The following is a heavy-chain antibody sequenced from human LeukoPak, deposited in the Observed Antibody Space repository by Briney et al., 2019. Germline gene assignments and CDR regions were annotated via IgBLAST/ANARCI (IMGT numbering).Heavy chain of an antibody. D-gene: IGHD3-10*01. J-gene: IGHJ4*02. CDR3: ARDSFGVRGFDH. Sequence: ASVKVSCKTSGYTFIHYYMHWVRQASGEGFEWMGIVDPSGDIATYAQKFQGRVTLTTDTSTSTFYMELSSLRSEDTAIYYCARDSFGVRGFDHWGQGTPVTVSS. V-gene: IGHV1-46*01. CDR2: VDPSGDIA. CDR1: GYTFIHYY.